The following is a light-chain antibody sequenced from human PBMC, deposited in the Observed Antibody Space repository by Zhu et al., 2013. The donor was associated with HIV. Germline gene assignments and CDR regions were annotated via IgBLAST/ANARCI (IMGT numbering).Light chain of an antibody. V-gene: IGKV3-15*01. CDR3: QQYNDWGEA. CDR2: GAS. Sequence: EIVMTQSPATLSVSPGERATLSCRASRSVNSNLAWYQQKPGQAPRLLIFGASTRATGIPARFSGSGSATEFTLTISSLQSEDFAIYYCQQYNDWGEAFGGGTKVEIK. J-gene: IGKJ4*01. CDR1: RSVNSN.